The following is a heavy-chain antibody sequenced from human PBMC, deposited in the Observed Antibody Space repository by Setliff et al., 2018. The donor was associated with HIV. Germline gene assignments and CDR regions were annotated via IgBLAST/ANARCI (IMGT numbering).Heavy chain of an antibody. J-gene: IGHJ3*02. D-gene: IGHD3-10*01. CDR3: GRVGFGELFGAFDI. CDR2: IYCSGST. CDR1: GGSMSSYY. V-gene: IGHV4-59*01. Sequence: SETLSLTCTVSGGSMSSYYWSWIRQHPGKGLEWVGYIYCSGSTNYNPSLNSRVSISVDTSKNQFSLKLSSVTAADTAMYYCGRVGFGELFGAFDIWGQGIMVTVSS.